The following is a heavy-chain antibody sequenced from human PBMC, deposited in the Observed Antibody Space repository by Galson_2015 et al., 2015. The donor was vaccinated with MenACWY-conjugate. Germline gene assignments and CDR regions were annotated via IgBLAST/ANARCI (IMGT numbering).Heavy chain of an antibody. J-gene: IGHJ3*02. D-gene: IGHD3-22*01. CDR3: ARDREDHDSSGIGDYDAHDI. CDR1: GYTFTNYY. CDR2: INPSGGST. V-gene: IGHV1-46*01. Sequence: SVKVSCKASGYTFTNYYMHWVRQAPGQGLEWMGIINPSGGSTNYAQKFQGRVTMTTDTSASTVYMELNSLRSEDTAVYYCARDREDHDSSGIGDYDAHDIWGQGTMVTVSS.